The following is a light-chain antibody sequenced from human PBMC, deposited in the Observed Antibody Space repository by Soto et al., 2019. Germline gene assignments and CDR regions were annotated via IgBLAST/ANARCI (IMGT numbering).Light chain of an antibody. V-gene: IGKV3-20*01. CDR2: GAS. CDR1: QSISRY. CDR3: QQYGSSPPT. J-gene: IGKJ1*01. Sequence: EIVLTPSPGTLSLSPGERTTLSCRASQSISRYLAWYQQKPGQGPRLLIYGASSRATGTPDRFSGSGSGTDFTLTINRLEPEDFALYYCQQYGSSPPTFSQGTKVDIK.